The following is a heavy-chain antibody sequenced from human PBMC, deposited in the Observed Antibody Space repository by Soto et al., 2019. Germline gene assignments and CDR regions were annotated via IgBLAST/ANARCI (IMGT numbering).Heavy chain of an antibody. CDR2: INPSGGST. CDR3: ARAVAVPADFDY. D-gene: IGHD6-19*01. J-gene: IGHJ4*02. CDR1: GYTFTSYY. Sequence: GASVKVSCKASGYTFTSYYMHWVRQAPGQGLEWMGIINPSGGSTSYAQKFQGRVTITRDTSASTAYMELSSLRSEDTAVYYCARAVAVPADFDYWGPGTLVTVSS. V-gene: IGHV1-46*01.